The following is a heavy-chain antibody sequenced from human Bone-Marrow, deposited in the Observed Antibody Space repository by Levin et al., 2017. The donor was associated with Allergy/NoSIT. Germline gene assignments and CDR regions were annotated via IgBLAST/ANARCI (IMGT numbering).Heavy chain of an antibody. J-gene: IGHJ4*02. V-gene: IGHV3-7*01. D-gene: IGHD6-19*01. CDR3: SRDGGSGWYSDY. CDR1: GFSFSDSW. Sequence: PGGSLRLSYAASGFSFSDSWMSWVRQAPGKGLEWVATIKQDGSKIYYVESVKGRFTISRDNAKNSLYLQMNTLRVEDTAVYYCSRDGGSGWYSDYWGQGALVAVSS. CDR2: IKQDGSKI.